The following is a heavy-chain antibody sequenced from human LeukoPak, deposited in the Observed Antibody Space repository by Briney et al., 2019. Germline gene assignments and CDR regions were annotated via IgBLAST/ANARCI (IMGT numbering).Heavy chain of an antibody. Sequence: PSETLSLTCAVYGGSFSGYYWSWIRQPPGKGLEWIGEINHSGSINYNPSLKSRVTISVDTSKNQFSLKLSSVTAADTAVYYCARALNYGSGSYFIDPWGQGTLVTVSS. CDR1: GGSFSGYY. CDR2: INHSGSI. D-gene: IGHD3-10*01. CDR3: ARALNYGSGSYFIDP. J-gene: IGHJ5*02. V-gene: IGHV4-34*01.